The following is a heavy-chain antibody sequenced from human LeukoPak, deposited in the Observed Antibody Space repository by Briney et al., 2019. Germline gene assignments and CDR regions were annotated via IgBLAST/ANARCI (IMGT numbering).Heavy chain of an antibody. CDR3: ARVPVVVAGKYYFDY. Sequence: SQTLSLTCTVSGGSISSGGYYWSWIRQHPGKGLEWIGYIYYSGSTYYNPSLKSRVTISVDTSKNQFSLKLSSVTAADTAAYYCARVPVVVAGKYYFDYWGQGTLVTVSS. CDR1: GGSISSGGYY. CDR2: IYYSGST. D-gene: IGHD2-15*01. J-gene: IGHJ4*02. V-gene: IGHV4-31*03.